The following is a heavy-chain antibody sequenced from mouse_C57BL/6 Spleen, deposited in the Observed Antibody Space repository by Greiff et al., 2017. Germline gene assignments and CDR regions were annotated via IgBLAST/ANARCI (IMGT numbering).Heavy chain of an antibody. Sequence: QVQLQQSGAELVKPGASVKISCKASGYAFSSYWMNWVKQRPGKGLEWIGQIYPGDGDTNYNGKFKGKATLTADKSSSTAYMQLSSLTSEDSAVYFCARRGNDYYFDYWGQGTTLTVSS. CDR2: IYPGDGDT. D-gene: IGHD2-4*01. CDR3: ARRGNDYYFDY. V-gene: IGHV1-80*01. J-gene: IGHJ2*01. CDR1: GYAFSSYW.